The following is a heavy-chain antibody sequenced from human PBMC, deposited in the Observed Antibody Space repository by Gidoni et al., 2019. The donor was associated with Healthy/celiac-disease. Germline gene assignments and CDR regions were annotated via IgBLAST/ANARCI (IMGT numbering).Heavy chain of an antibody. D-gene: IGHD2-15*01. Sequence: QVQLVQSGAEVKKPGASVKVSCKVSGYTLTELSMHWVRQAPGKGLEWMGGFDPEDGETIYAQKFQGRFTMTEDTSTDTAYMELSSLRSEDTAVYYCSAVVAVHPHNWFDPWGQGTLVTVSS. CDR1: GYTLTELS. CDR2: FDPEDGET. J-gene: IGHJ5*02. V-gene: IGHV1-24*01. CDR3: SAVVAVHPHNWFDP.